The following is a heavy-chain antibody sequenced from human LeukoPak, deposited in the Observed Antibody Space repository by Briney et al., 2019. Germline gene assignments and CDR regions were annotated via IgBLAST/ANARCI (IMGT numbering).Heavy chain of an antibody. Sequence: SQTLSLTCTVSGGSIRTYYWSWIRQPPGKGLEWIGYIYTSGSTNYNPSLESRVTMSLDTSENQFSLKLSSVTAADTAVYYCARGDFYRYYFDYWGQGTVVTVSS. V-gene: IGHV4-4*09. J-gene: IGHJ4*02. CDR3: ARGDFYRYYFDY. CDR1: GGSIRTYY. CDR2: IYTSGST. D-gene: IGHD2/OR15-2a*01.